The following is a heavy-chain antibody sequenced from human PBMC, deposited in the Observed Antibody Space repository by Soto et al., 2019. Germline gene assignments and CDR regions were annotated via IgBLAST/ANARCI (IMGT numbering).Heavy chain of an antibody. J-gene: IGHJ6*02. Sequence: SETLSLTCAVSGGSISSGGYSWSWIRQPPGKGLEWIGYIYHSGSTYYNPSLKSRVTISVDTSKNQFSLKLSSVTAADTAVYYCAASCVGCGGFNYYGMDVWGQGTTVTVSS. V-gene: IGHV4-30-2*05. CDR3: AASCVGCGGFNYYGMDV. CDR2: IYHSGST. CDR1: GGSISSGGYS. D-gene: IGHD2-21*01.